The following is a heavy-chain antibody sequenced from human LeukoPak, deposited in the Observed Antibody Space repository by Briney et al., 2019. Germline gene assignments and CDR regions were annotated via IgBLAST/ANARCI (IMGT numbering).Heavy chain of an antibody. D-gene: IGHD4-17*01. J-gene: IGHJ4*02. CDR2: ISYDGSNK. V-gene: IGHV3-30*18. CDR3: AKDPYDYGDYVPDY. Sequence: GGSLRLSCAASGFTFSSYGMHSVRQAPGKGLEWVAVISYDGSNKYYADSVKGRFTISRDNSKNTLYLQMNSLRAEDTAVYYCAKDPYDYGDYVPDYWGQGTLVTVSS. CDR1: GFTFSSYG.